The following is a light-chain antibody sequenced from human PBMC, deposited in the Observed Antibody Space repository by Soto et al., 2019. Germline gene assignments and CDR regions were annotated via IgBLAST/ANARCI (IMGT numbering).Light chain of an antibody. J-gene: IGKJ1*01. CDR3: QQSHSIPRT. V-gene: IGKV1-39*01. Sequence: DIQVTQSPSSLPASVGDRVTITCRASENINIYLNWYRHKPGKAPELLIYAAPSLQGGVPSRFSGSGSGTDFSLTISCLQPEDFATYYCQQSHSIPRTFGQGTKVEIK. CDR1: ENINIY. CDR2: AAP.